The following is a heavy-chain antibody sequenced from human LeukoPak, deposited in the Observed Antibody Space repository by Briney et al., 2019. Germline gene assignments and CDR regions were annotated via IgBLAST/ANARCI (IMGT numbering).Heavy chain of an antibody. D-gene: IGHD3-22*01. J-gene: IGHJ4*02. V-gene: IGHV3-20*04. CDR3: ARESIIYYDSSGYSDD. Sequence: PGGSLRLSCAASGFTFDDYGMSWVRQAPGKGLEWVSGINWNGGSAGYADSVKGRFTISRDNAKSSLYLQMNSLRAEDTALYYCARESIIYYDSSGYSDDWGQGSLVTVSS. CDR2: INWNGGSA. CDR1: GFTFDDYG.